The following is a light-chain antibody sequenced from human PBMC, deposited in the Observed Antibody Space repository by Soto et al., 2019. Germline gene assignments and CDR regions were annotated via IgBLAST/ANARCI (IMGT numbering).Light chain of an antibody. Sequence: EIVLTQSSGTLSVSPGERATLSCRASQSVDSNYLAWYQQKRGQAPRLLIYGASSRATGIPDRFSGSGSGTDFTLTIARVAPEDFAVYYCQQYGRSPRTFGQGTKVDIK. CDR1: QSVDSNY. CDR3: QQYGRSPRT. V-gene: IGKV3-20*01. CDR2: GAS. J-gene: IGKJ1*01.